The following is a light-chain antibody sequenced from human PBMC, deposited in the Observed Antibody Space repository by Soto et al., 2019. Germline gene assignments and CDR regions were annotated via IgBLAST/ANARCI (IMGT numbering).Light chain of an antibody. Sequence: EIVLTPSPASLSLSPWYIATLSFRASQSVSSFLAWYQQKPGQAPRLLISDVSNRATGIPARFSGSGSGTDFTLTITRLQPEDFALYYCQQHDILPINFGQGTRLEIK. V-gene: IGKV3-11*01. CDR1: QSVSSF. CDR3: QQHDILPIN. CDR2: DVS. J-gene: IGKJ5*01.